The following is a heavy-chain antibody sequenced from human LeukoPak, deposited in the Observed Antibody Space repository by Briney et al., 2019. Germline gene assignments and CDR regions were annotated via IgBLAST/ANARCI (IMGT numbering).Heavy chain of an antibody. CDR1: GFTLSSYA. CDR3: ANSDIVLMVYAP. CDR2: ISGSGGST. D-gene: IGHD2-8*01. J-gene: IGHJ5*02. V-gene: IGHV3-23*01. Sequence: GGSLRLSCAASGFTLSSYAMSWVRQAPGKGLEWVSAISGSGGSTYYADSVKGRFTISRDNSKNTLYLQMDSLRAEDTAVYYCANSDIVLMVYAPWGPGTLVTVSS.